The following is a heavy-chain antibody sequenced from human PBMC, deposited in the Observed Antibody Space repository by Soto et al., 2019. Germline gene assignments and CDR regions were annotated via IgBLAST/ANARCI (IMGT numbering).Heavy chain of an antibody. Sequence: EVQLLESGGGSVKPGGPRNLSCPSSGSPFGTNPMCWARQPPGKGLEWVSGINDDGDRTYYPDSVKGRFTISRDNSKSTLYLQMNSLRAEDTAVYYCAREEWTNRRPYLYSGMDVWGQWTTVTVSS. V-gene: IGHV3-23*01. J-gene: IGHJ6*02. CDR3: AREEWTNRRPYLYSGMDV. D-gene: IGHD3-3*01. CDR2: INDDGDRT. CDR1: GSPFGTNP.